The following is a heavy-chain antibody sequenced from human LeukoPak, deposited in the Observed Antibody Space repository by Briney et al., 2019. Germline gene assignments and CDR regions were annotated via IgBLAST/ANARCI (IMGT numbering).Heavy chain of an antibody. CDR2: IYPGDSDT. CDR1: GYSFTSYW. Sequence: GESLKISCKGSGYSFTSYWIGWVRQMPGKGLEWMGIIYPGDSDTRYSPSFQGQVTISADKSISTAYLQWSSLKASDTAMYYCARDSLYGSGWYGGPYYFDYWGQGTLVTVSS. V-gene: IGHV5-51*01. D-gene: IGHD6-13*01. J-gene: IGHJ4*02. CDR3: ARDSLYGSGWYGGPYYFDY.